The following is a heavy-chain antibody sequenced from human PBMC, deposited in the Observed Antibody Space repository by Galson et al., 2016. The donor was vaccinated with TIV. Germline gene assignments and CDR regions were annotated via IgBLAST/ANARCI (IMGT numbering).Heavy chain of an antibody. V-gene: IGHV3-30*03. D-gene: IGHD5-18*01. J-gene: IGHJ4*02. CDR1: GFTFSSYG. CDR2: MSYDGNDK. CDR3: ARERAEYSLRWVFDY. Sequence: SLRLSCAASGFTFSSYGLHWVRQAPGKGLEWVAIMSYDGNDKYYADSVRGRFTISRDNSKNTLYLEMNSLRAEDTAVYYCARERAEYSLRWVFDYWGQGTLVTVSS.